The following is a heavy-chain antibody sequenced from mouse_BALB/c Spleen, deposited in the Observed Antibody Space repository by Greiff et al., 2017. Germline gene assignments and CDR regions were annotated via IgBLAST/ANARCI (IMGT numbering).Heavy chain of an antibody. V-gene: IGHV5-17*02. CDR2: ISSGSSTI. CDR3: AREPYGSSLYYFDY. CDR1: GFTFSSFG. D-gene: IGHD1-1*01. Sequence: EVKLVESGGGLVQPGGSRKLSCAASGFTFSSFGMHWVRQAPEKGLEWVAYISSGSSTIYYADTVKGRFTISRDNPKNTLFLQMTSLRSEDTAMYYCAREPYGSSLYYFDYWGQGTTLTVSS. J-gene: IGHJ2*01.